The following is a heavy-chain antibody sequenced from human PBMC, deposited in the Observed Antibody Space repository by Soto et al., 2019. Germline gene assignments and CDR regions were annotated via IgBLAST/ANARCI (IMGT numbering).Heavy chain of an antibody. CDR3: TKNYYFDS. CDR2: INIVGGNT. Sequence: GSLRLSCAASGFTFSNYAMGWVRQAPGKALEWVSSINIVGGNTNYADSVRGRFTMSRDDSKNTVFLQMNSLRAEDTAIYYCTKNYYFDSWGQGTLVTVSS. CDR1: GFTFSNYA. J-gene: IGHJ4*02. V-gene: IGHV3-23*01.